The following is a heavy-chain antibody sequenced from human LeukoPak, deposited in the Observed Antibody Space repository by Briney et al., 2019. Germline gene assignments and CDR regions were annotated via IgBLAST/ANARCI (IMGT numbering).Heavy chain of an antibody. V-gene: IGHV3-66*02. CDR1: GFTVTNNY. J-gene: IGHJ3*02. CDR3: ARDAFDI. CDR2: IYSGGST. Sequence: PGGSLRLSCAASGFTVTNNYISWVRQAPGKGLEWVSVIYSGGSTYYADSVKGRFTISRDNSKNMLYLQMNSLRAEDTAVYYCARDAFDIWGQGTMVTVSS.